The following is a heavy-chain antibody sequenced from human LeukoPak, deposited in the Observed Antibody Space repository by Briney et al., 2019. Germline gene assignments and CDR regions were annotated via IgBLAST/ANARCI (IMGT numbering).Heavy chain of an antibody. J-gene: IGHJ4*02. CDR1: GFTFSSYS. Sequence: GGSLRLSCAASGFTFSSYSMNWVRQAPGKGLEWVSSISSSSSHIYYADSVKGRFTISRDNAKNSLYLQMNSLRAEDTAVYYCARDQYYGSGSLYYFDYWGQGTLVTVSS. CDR2: ISSSSSHI. D-gene: IGHD3-10*01. CDR3: ARDQYYGSGSLYYFDY. V-gene: IGHV3-21*01.